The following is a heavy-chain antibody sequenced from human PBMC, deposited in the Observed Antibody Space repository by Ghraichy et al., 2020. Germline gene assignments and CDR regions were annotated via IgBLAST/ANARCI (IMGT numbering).Heavy chain of an antibody. D-gene: IGHD5-18*01. CDR1: GGTFSSYA. Sequence: SVKVSCKASGGTFSSYAISWVRQAPGQGLEWMGRLIPILGIANYAQKFQGRVTITADKSTSTAYMELSSLRSEDTAVYYCARSPDTAMVFDYWGQGTLVTVSS. J-gene: IGHJ4*02. CDR2: LIPILGIA. V-gene: IGHV1-69*04. CDR3: ARSPDTAMVFDY.